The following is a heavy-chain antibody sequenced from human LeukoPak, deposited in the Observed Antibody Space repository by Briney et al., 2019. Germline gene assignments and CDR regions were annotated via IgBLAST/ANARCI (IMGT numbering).Heavy chain of an antibody. V-gene: IGHV4-34*01. CDR1: GGSFSGYY. D-gene: IGHD2-8*01. J-gene: IGHJ6*03. Sequence: PSETLSLTCAVHGGSFSGYYWSWIRKPPGKGLEWIGEINHSGSTNYNPSLKSRVTISVHTSKNQLSLKLSSVTAADTAVYYCARARDLVMVGYYMDVWGKGTTVTVSS. CDR3: ARARDLVMVGYYMDV. CDR2: INHSGST.